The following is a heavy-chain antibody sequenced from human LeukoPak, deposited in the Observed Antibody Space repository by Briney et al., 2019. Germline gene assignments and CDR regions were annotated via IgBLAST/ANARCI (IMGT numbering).Heavy chain of an antibody. CDR2: TSAYNGNT. J-gene: IGHJ5*02. V-gene: IGHV1-18*01. Sequence: ASVKVSCKASGYTFTSYGISWVRQAPGQGLEWMGWTSAYNGNTNYAQKLQGRVTMTTDTSTSTAYMELRSLRSDDTAVYYCARGFSWYEVPHWFDPWGQGTLVTVSS. CDR3: ARGFSWYEVPHWFDP. D-gene: IGHD6-13*01. CDR1: GYTFTSYG.